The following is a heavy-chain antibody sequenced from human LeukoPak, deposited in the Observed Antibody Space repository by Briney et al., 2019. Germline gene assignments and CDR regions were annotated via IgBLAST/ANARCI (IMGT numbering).Heavy chain of an antibody. V-gene: IGHV3-30*18. CDR1: GFTFSSYG. CDR2: ISYDGSNK. J-gene: IGHJ6*02. D-gene: IGHD2-2*01. CDR3: AKDWGYCSSTSCYGLYYYYGMDV. Sequence: RGSPRLSCAASGFTFSSYGMHWVRQAPGKGLEWVAVISYDGSNKYYADSVKGRFTISRDNSKNTLYLQMNSLRAEDTAVYYCAKDWGYCSSTSCYGLYYYYGMDVWGQGPADRVSS.